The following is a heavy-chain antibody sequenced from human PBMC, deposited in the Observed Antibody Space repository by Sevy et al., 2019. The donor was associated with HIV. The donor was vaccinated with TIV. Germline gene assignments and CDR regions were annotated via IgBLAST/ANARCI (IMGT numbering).Heavy chain of an antibody. V-gene: IGHV1-2*02. J-gene: IGHJ4*02. D-gene: IGHD5-18*01. CDR3: ASPGGYRYGSLLDN. CDR1: GYTFTDYF. CDR2: INPNSGDT. Sequence: ASVKVSCKASGYTFTDYFMHWVRQAPGQGLEWMAWINPNSGDTKYAQKFQGRVTVTRDTSIRTAYMELSRLRVDDTAVYYCASPGGYRYGSLLDNWGRGTLVTVSS.